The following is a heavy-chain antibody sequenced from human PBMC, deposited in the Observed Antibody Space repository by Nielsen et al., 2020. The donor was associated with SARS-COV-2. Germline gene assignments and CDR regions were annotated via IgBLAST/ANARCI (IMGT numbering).Heavy chain of an antibody. D-gene: IGHD3-10*02. Sequence: GESLKISCAASGFTVSSNYMSWVRQAPGKGLEWVSVIYSGGSTYYADSVKGRFTISRDNSKNTLYLQMNSLRAEDTAVYYCARDVPDYYYYYYMDVWGKGTTVTVSS. V-gene: IGHV3-53*01. J-gene: IGHJ6*03. CDR3: ARDVPDYYYYYYMDV. CDR1: GFTVSSNY. CDR2: IYSGGST.